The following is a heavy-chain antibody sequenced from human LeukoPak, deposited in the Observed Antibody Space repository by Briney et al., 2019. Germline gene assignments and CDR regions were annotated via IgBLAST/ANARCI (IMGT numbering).Heavy chain of an antibody. CDR1: GFTFSSYA. CDR2: ISGSGGST. J-gene: IGHJ4*02. Sequence: GGSLRLSCAASGFTFSSYAMSWVRQAPGKGLEWVSAISGSGGSTYYADSVKGRFTISRDNSKNTLYLQMNSLRAEDTAVYYCAKNGQDYDFWSGSHPIDYWGQGTLVTVSS. V-gene: IGHV3-23*01. CDR3: AKNGQDYDFWSGSHPIDY. D-gene: IGHD3-3*01.